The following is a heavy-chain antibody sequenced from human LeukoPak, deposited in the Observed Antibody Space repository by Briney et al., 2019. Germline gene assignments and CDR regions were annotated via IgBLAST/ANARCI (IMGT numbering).Heavy chain of an antibody. D-gene: IGHD3-22*01. CDR2: IYTSGST. J-gene: IGHJ4*02. CDR3: ARAKGTYYYDSSGYYPPYYFDY. V-gene: IGHV4-4*07. CDR1: GGSISSYY. Sequence: SETLSLTCTVSGGSISSYYWSWIRQPAGKGLEWIGRIYTSGSTNYNPSLKSRVAMSVDTSKNQFSLKLSSVTAADTAVYYCARAKGTYYYDSSGYYPPYYFDYWGQGTLVTVSS.